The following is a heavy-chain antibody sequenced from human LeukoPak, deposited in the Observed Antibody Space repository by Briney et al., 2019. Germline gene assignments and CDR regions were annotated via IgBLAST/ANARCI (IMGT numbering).Heavy chain of an antibody. CDR2: ISGSGGST. V-gene: IGHV3-23*01. CDR3: ARVPLPMIVVGDAFDI. D-gene: IGHD3-22*01. CDR1: GFTFSSYG. Sequence: PGGSLRLSCAASGFTFSSYGMSWVRQAPGKGLEWVSAISGSGGSTYYADSVKGRFTISRDNSKNTLYLQMNSLRAEDTAVYYCARVPLPMIVVGDAFDIWGQGTMVTVSS. J-gene: IGHJ3*02.